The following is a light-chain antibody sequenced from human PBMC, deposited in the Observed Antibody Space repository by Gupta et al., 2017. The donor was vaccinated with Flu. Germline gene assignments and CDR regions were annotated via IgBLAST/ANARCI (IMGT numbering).Light chain of an antibody. CDR2: WAS. Sequence: CLREPATVQCRSSLNVLLSSNNRNYLAWYRQKPGQPPTLLIYWASTRESGIPDRISGSGSETDFTLTISSLQVEDAAVYYCQQYHYTPFTFGQGTKLEIK. CDR3: QQYHYTPFT. V-gene: IGKV4-1*01. CDR1: LNVLLSSNNRNY. J-gene: IGKJ2*01.